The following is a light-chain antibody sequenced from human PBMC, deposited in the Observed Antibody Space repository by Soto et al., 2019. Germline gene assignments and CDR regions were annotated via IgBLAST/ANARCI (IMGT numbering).Light chain of an antibody. J-gene: IGKJ1*01. CDR1: QSVSNN. CDR2: DAS. V-gene: IGKV3-15*01. CDR3: QQYNNWPPWT. Sequence: ILMTQSPATLSVSPGERATLSCRASQSVSNNLAWYQQKPGQAPRLLIYDASTRATGIPARFSGSGSGTEFTLTVSGLQSEDFAGYYCQQYNNWPPWTFGQGTNVEIK.